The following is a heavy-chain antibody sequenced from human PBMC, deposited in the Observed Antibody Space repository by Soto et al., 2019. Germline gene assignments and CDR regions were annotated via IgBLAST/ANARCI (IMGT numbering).Heavy chain of an antibody. CDR1: GYTFTSYG. D-gene: IGHD3-9*01. J-gene: IGHJ6*02. CDR2: ISAYNGNT. V-gene: IGHV1-18*01. Sequence: ASVKVSCKASGYTFTSYGISWVRQAPGQGLEWMGWISAYNGNTNYAQKLQGRVTMTTDTSTSTAYMELRSLRSDDTAVYYCARDHAGLRYFDWPKDRMGYYYGMDVWGQGTTVT. CDR3: ARDHAGLRYFDWPKDRMGYYYGMDV.